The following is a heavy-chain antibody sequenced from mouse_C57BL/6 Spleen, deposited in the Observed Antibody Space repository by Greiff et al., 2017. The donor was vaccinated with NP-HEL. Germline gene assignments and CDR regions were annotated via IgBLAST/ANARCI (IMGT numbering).Heavy chain of an antibody. CDR2: FHPYNDDT. J-gene: IGHJ1*03. CDR1: GYTFTTYP. Sequence: VKLQESGAELVKPGASVKMSCKASGYTFTTYPIEWMKQNHGKSLEWIGNFHPYNDDTKYNEKFKGKATLTVEKSSSTVYLELSRLTSDDSAVYYCARGGSSYGNFDVWGTGTTVTVSS. D-gene: IGHD1-1*01. V-gene: IGHV1-47*01. CDR3: ARGGSSYGNFDV.